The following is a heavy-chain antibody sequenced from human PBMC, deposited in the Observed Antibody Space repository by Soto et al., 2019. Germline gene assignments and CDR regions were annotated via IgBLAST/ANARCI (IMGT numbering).Heavy chain of an antibody. CDR3: ASTYSSSWYWFDP. Sequence: QVTAKESGPVLVKPTETLTLTCTVSGFSLSNAGLGVSWIRQPPGKALEWLAHIFSNDEKSYRTSLKSRLTISKDTSKSQVVLIMTNMDPVDTATYYCASTYSSSWYWFDPWGQGTLVTVSS. J-gene: IGHJ5*02. D-gene: IGHD6-13*01. CDR2: IFSNDEK. CDR1: GFSLSNAGLG. V-gene: IGHV2-26*04.